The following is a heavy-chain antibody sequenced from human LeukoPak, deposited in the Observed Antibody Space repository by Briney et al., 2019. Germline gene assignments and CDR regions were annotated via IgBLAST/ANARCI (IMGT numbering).Heavy chain of an antibody. CDR1: GGSISSSNW. CDR2: IYHSGST. Sequence: SGTLSLTCAVSGGSISSSNWWSWVRQPPGKGLEWIGEIYHSGSTNYNPSLKSRVTISVDKSKNQFSLKLSSVTAADTAVYYCARGSRGGYYYDSSGSSIDYWGQGTLVTVSS. CDR3: ARGSRGGYYYDSSGSSIDY. D-gene: IGHD3-22*01. J-gene: IGHJ4*02. V-gene: IGHV4-4*02.